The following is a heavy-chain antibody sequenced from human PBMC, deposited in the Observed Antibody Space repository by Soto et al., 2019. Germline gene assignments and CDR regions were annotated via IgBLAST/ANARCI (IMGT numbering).Heavy chain of an antibody. CDR1: GFTFSSYG. D-gene: IGHD5-12*01. CDR3: AKDRGYDKIIYYHYYYYGMDV. J-gene: IGHJ6*02. CDR2: ISYDGSNK. Sequence: VGSLRFSCAASGFTFSSYGMHWVRQAPGKGLEWVAVISYDGSNKYYADSVKGRFTISRDNSKNTLYLQMNSLRAEDTAVYYCAKDRGYDKIIYYHYYYYGMDVWGQGTTVTVSS. V-gene: IGHV3-30*18.